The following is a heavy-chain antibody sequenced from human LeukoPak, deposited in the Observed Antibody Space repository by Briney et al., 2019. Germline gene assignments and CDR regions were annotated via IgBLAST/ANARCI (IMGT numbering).Heavy chain of an antibody. CDR1: GGSISSYY. V-gene: IGHV4-59*01. J-gene: IGHJ5*02. CDR3: ARQVAYNWFDP. CDR2: IYYSGST. D-gene: IGHD2-15*01. Sequence: SETLSLTCTVSGGSISSYYWSWIRQPPGKGLEWIGYIYYSGSTNYNPSLKSRVTISVDTSKNQFSLKPSSVTAADTAVYYCARQVAYNWFDPWGQGTLVTVSS.